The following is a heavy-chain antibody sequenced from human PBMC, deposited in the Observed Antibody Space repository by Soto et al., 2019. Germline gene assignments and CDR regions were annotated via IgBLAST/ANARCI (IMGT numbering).Heavy chain of an antibody. CDR2: ISYDGSNK. V-gene: IGHV3-30*03. Sequence: GGSLRLSCAASGFTFSSYGMHWVRQAPGKGLEWVAVISYDGSNKYYADSVKGRFTISRDNSKNTLYLQMNSLRAEDTAVYYCSVGHYIWGDKGAFDIWGQGTMVTVSS. CDR1: GFTFSSYG. D-gene: IGHD3-16*01. CDR3: SVGHYIWGDKGAFDI. J-gene: IGHJ3*02.